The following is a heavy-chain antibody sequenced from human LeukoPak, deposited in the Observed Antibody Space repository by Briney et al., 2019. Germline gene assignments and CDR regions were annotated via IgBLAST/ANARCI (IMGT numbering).Heavy chain of an antibody. CDR3: AKDRSTRGFYWFDP. Sequence: GGSLRLSCVASGITFSSYSMNWGRQAPGKGVGWVSYIISFSGTINYADSVKGRFTISRDNAKNSLYLQMNSLRAEDTAVYYCAKDRSTRGFYWFDPWGQGTLVTVSS. CDR2: IISFSGTI. J-gene: IGHJ5*02. D-gene: IGHD1-26*01. V-gene: IGHV3-48*01. CDR1: GITFSSYS.